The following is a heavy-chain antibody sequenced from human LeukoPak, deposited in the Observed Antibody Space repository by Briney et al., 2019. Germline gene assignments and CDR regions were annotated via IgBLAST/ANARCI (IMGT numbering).Heavy chain of an antibody. Sequence: PGGSLRLPCAASGFTYSSYRMHWVRQAPGKGLEGVAFIRYDGSNKYYTDSVKGRFTISRDNSKNAVYLQMNSLRADHTAVYHCAKDRILSSPRCHYMDVWGTGTTVIVSS. CDR3: AKDRILSSPRCHYMDV. CDR2: IRYDGSNK. V-gene: IGHV3-30*02. CDR1: GFTYSSYR. J-gene: IGHJ6*03. D-gene: IGHD2-2*01.